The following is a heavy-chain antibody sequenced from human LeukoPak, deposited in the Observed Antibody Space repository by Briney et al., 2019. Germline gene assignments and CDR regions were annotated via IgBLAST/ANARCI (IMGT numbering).Heavy chain of an antibody. Sequence: GGSLRLSCVACGFSFSDYYMSWIRQAPGRGLEWISYISGSGSDLYYADSVKGRFTISRDNANNPLYLQMNSLRAEDTAVYYCARSIGYYYTMDVWGQGTTVTVSS. CDR1: GFSFSDYY. V-gene: IGHV3-11*01. CDR2: ISGSGSDL. J-gene: IGHJ6*02. D-gene: IGHD3-22*01. CDR3: ARSIGYYYTMDV.